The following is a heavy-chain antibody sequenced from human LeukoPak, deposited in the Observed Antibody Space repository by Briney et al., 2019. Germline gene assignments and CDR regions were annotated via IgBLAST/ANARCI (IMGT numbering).Heavy chain of an antibody. CDR2: ISYDGSNK. V-gene: IGHV3-30*04. CDR3: ARHVQYGGYVGWFDP. D-gene: IGHD5-12*01. J-gene: IGHJ5*02. CDR1: GFTFSSYA. Sequence: PAGTLRLSCAASGFTFSSYAMHWVRQAPGKGLEWVAVISYDGSNKYYADSVKGRFTISRDNSKNTLYLQMNSLRAEDTAVYYCARHVQYGGYVGWFDPWGQGTLVTVSS.